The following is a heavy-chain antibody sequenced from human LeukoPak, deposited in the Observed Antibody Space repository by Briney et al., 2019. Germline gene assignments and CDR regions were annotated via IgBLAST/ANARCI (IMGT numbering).Heavy chain of an antibody. J-gene: IGHJ6*03. CDR2: IYGSGIT. V-gene: IGHV4-4*07. CDR3: ARLKFYDSTGYSPGYYMDV. CDR1: GGSIISNY. D-gene: IGHD3-22*01. Sequence: SETLSLTCTVSGGSIISNYWSWIRQSAGTGLEWIGRIYGSGITDYNPSLKSRVTMSLDTSRKQFSLRLTSVAAADTAVYYCARLKFYDSTGYSPGYYMDVWGKGTTVSVFS.